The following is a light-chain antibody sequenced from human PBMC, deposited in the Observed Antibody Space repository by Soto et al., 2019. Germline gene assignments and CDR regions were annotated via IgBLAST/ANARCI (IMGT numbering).Light chain of an antibody. CDR2: HAS. Sequence: DIQMTQSPSTLSASIGDRVTITCRASQTINNWLAWYQQKPGKAPNLLIYHASHLETGVPSRFSGSAFGTEFTLTISSLQPDDFATYYCQHYNSYPWKFGQGTKVEIK. V-gene: IGKV1-5*01. CDR1: QTINNW. CDR3: QHYNSYPWK. J-gene: IGKJ1*01.